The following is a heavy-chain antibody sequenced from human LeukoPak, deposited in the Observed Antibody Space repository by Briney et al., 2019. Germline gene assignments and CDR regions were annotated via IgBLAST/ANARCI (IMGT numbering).Heavy chain of an antibody. CDR1: GFTFSSYS. CDR3: ASVGYDSSGYYYF. CDR2: ISSSSSYI. J-gene: IGHJ4*02. D-gene: IGHD3-22*01. V-gene: IGHV3-21*01. Sequence: GGSLRLSCAASGFTFSSYSMNWVRQAPGKGLEWVSSISSSSSYIYYADSVKGRFTISRDNAKNSLYLQMNSLRAEDTAVYYCASVGYDSSGYYYFWGQGTLVTVSS.